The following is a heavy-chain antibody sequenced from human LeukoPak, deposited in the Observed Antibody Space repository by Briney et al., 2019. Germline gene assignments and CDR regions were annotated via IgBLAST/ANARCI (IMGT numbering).Heavy chain of an antibody. CDR1: GGSISIYY. Sequence: PSETLSLTCTVSGGSISIYYWSWIRQPPGKGLEWIGYIYYSGSTNYNPSLKSRVTISVDTSKNQFSLKLSSVTAADTAVYYCARARVAAAGLFDYWGQGTLVTVSS. D-gene: IGHD6-13*01. CDR3: ARARVAAAGLFDY. J-gene: IGHJ4*02. CDR2: IYYSGST. V-gene: IGHV4-59*01.